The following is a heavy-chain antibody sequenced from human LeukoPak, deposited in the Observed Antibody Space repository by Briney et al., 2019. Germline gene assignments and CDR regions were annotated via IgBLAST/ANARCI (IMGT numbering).Heavy chain of an antibody. J-gene: IGHJ4*02. D-gene: IGHD3-10*01. V-gene: IGHV3-53*04. CDR1: GFTLSNSY. CDR3: ARDDGDRGLDY. Sequence: PGGSLSLFCAASGFTLSNSYMSWVRQAPGKGLEWVSVLYTDGSTYYADSVKGRFTISRHSSKNTLYFQMNRLRVDDTAVYYCARDDGDRGLDYWGQGALVTVSS. CDR2: LYTDGST.